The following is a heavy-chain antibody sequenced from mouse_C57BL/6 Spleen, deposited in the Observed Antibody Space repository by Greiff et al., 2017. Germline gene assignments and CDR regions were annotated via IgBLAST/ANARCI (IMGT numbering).Heavy chain of an antibody. V-gene: IGHV1-66*01. CDR1: GYSFTSYF. CDR2: IYPGSGNT. CDR3: ARTATVVASMDD. D-gene: IGHD1-1*01. Sequence: QVQLQQSGPELVKPGASVKISCKASGYSFTSYFIHWVKQRPGKGLEWIGWIYPGSGNTMYNEKFKGKATLTVDTSSSTASMQLSSLTAEDYSVYDCARTATVVASMDDWGKGTSVTVSS. J-gene: IGHJ4*01.